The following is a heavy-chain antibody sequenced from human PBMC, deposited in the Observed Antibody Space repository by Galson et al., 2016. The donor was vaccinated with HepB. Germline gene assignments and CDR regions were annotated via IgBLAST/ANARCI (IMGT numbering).Heavy chain of an antibody. Sequence: SETLSLTCAVSGASISINNWWHWVRQPPGKRLEWIGEIFHTGDTNYNPSLKSRVTMSLDKSKNQFSLELTSVTAADTAVYYCARVNCSNTGCQDVFDIWGQGTMVIVSS. J-gene: IGHJ3*02. CDR1: GASISINNW. CDR2: IFHTGDT. V-gene: IGHV4-4*02. D-gene: IGHD2-2*01. CDR3: ARVNCSNTGCQDVFDI.